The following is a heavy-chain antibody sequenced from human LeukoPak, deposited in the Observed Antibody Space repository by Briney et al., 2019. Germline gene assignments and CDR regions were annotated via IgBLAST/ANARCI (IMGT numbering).Heavy chain of an antibody. CDR2: INAGNGNT. J-gene: IGHJ5*02. D-gene: IGHD6-19*01. Sequence: ASVKVSCKASGYTFTSYAMHWVRQAPGQRLEWMGWINAGNGNTKYSQKFQGRVTITRDTSASTAYMELSSLRSDDTAVYYCARYHSGWYAMNWFDPWGQGTLVTVSS. CDR3: ARYHSGWYAMNWFDP. CDR1: GYTFTSYA. V-gene: IGHV1-3*01.